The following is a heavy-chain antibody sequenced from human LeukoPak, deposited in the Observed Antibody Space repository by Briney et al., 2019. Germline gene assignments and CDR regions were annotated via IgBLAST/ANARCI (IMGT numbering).Heavy chain of an antibody. CDR1: GFTFSSYW. Sequence: GGSLRLSCAASGFTFSSYWMHWVRQAPGKGLVWVSRINTDGSTTNYADSVKGRFTVSRDNAKSTLYLQMNSLRAEDTAVYYCGMDITGYYDYRGQGALVTVSS. V-gene: IGHV3-74*01. J-gene: IGHJ4*02. D-gene: IGHD3-22*01. CDR3: GMDITGYYDY. CDR2: INTDGSTT.